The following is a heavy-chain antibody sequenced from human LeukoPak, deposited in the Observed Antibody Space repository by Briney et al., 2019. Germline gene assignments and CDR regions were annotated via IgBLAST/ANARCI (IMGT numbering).Heavy chain of an antibody. CDR3: AKDINFHCSGGTCYEVGWFDP. J-gene: IGHJ5*02. CDR2: ISSSGSTI. Sequence: PGGSLRLSCAASGFTFSSYEMNWVPQAPGKGLEWVSYISSSGSTIYYADSVKGRFTISRDNAKNSLYLQMNSLRAEDTAVYYCAKDINFHCSGGTCYEVGWFDPWGQGTLVTVSS. D-gene: IGHD2-15*01. CDR1: GFTFSSYE. V-gene: IGHV3-48*03.